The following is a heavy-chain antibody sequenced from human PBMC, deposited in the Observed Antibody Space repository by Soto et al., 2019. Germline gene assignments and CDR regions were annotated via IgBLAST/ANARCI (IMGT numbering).Heavy chain of an antibody. D-gene: IGHD3-22*01. Sequence: GASVKVSCKASGYTFTSYAMHWVRQAPGQRLEWMGWINVGNGNTKYSQKFQGRVTITRDTSASTAYMELSSLRSEDTAVYYCARDPLYDSRGYNYVGYKWFDPWGQGTLVTVSS. CDR3: ARDPLYDSRGYNYVGYKWFDP. J-gene: IGHJ5*02. V-gene: IGHV1-3*01. CDR2: INVGNGNT. CDR1: GYTFTSYA.